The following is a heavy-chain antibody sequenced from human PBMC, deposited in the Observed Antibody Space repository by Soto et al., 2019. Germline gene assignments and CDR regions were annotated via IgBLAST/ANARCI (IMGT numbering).Heavy chain of an antibody. CDR3: ARVHKSDSYYDFWSGYADY. D-gene: IGHD3-3*01. V-gene: IGHV1-8*01. CDR2: MNPNSGNT. Sequence: ASVKVSCKASGYTFTSYDINWVRQATGQGLDLMGLMNPNSGNTGYAQKFQGRVTMTRNTSLSTAYMELSSLRSEDTAVYYCARVHKSDSYYDFWSGYADYWGQGTLVTVSS. CDR1: GYTFTSYD. J-gene: IGHJ4*02.